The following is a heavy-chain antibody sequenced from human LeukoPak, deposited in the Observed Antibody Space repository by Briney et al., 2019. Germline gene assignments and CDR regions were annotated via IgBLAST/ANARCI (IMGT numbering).Heavy chain of an antibody. CDR3: ARAHYDYVWGSYPSNWFDP. J-gene: IGHJ5*02. V-gene: IGHV4-34*01. CDR1: GGSFSGYY. D-gene: IGHD3-16*02. CDR2: INHSGST. Sequence: PSETLSLTCAVYGGSFSGYYWSWIRQPPGKGLEWIGEINHSGSTNYNPSLKSRVTISVDTSKNQFSLKLSSVTAADTAVYYCARAHYDYVWGSYPSNWFDPWGLGTQVTVSS.